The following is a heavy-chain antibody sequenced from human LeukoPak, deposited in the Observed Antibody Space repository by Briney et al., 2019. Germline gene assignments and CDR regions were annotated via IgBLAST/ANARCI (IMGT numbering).Heavy chain of an antibody. D-gene: IGHD3-16*02. J-gene: IGHJ4*02. V-gene: IGHV4-34*01. CDR2: INHSGST. Sequence: SETLSLTCAVYGGSFSGYYWSWIGQPPGKGLEWIGEINHSGSTNYNPSLKSRVTISVDTSKNQFSLKLSSVTAADTAVYYCARGMRYDYVWGSYRYKGFDYWGQGTLVTVSS. CDR1: GGSFSGYY. CDR3: ARGMRYDYVWGSYRYKGFDY.